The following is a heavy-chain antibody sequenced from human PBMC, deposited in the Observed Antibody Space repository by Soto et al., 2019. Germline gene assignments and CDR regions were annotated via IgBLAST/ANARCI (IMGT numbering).Heavy chain of an antibody. D-gene: IGHD2-21*02. Sequence: SDTLSLTCAVYGGSFSGSYWSWIRQPPGKGLEWIGEINHSGSTNYNPSLKSRVTISVDTSKNQFSLKLTSVTAADTAVYYCAKHIVVVTAIAYYYYGMDVWGRGTTVTVS. CDR3: AKHIVVVTAIAYYYYGMDV. CDR1: GGSFSGSY. CDR2: INHSGST. J-gene: IGHJ6*02. V-gene: IGHV4-34*01.